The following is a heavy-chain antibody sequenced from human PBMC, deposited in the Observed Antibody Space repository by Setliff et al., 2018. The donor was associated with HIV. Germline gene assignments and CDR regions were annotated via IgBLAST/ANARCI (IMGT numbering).Heavy chain of an antibody. J-gene: IGHJ5*02. V-gene: IGHV4-4*09. Sequence: PSETLSLTCSVSGGSISGYYWAWIRQRPGKGLEWIGYIYSSGSTNYNPSLESRVTISLDTSKNQFSLKLNSVTAADTAVYYWAILGLCSGSSCRLDPWGQGTLVTVSS. CDR2: IYSSGST. D-gene: IGHD2-15*01. CDR1: GGSISGYY. CDR3: AILGLCSGSSCRLDP.